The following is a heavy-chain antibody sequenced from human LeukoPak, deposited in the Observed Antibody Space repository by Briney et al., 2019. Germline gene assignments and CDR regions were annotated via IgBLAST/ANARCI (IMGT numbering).Heavy chain of an antibody. Sequence: GGSLRLSCAASGFTFSSYWMHWVRQAPGKGLVWVSRINSDGSSTSCADSVKGRFTISRDNAKNTLYLQMNSLRAEDTAVYYCARDRGSSGWYESYYFDYWGQGTLVTVSS. CDR3: ARDRGSSGWYESYYFDY. J-gene: IGHJ4*02. CDR1: GFTFSSYW. CDR2: INSDGSST. D-gene: IGHD6-19*01. V-gene: IGHV3-74*01.